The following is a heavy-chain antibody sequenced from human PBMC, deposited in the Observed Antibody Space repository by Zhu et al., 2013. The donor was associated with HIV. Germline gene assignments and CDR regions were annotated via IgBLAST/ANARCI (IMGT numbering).Heavy chain of an antibody. D-gene: IGHD6-19*01. CDR1: GYTFSSYY. Sequence: QVQLVQSGAEVKKPGASVKVSCKASGYTFSSYYMHWVRQAPGQGLEWMGIINPSGGSTSYAQKFQGRVTMTRDTSTSTVYMELSSLRSEDTAVYYCAINKGIAVAATGYFDYWGQGTLVTVSS. CDR2: INPSGGST. V-gene: IGHV1-46*01. J-gene: IGHJ4*02. CDR3: AINKGIAVAATGYFDY.